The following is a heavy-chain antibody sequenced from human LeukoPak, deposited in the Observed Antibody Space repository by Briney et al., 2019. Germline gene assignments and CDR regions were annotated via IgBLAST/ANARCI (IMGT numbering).Heavy chain of an antibody. D-gene: IGHD3-10*01. CDR3: ASFAGGYYGSGSYYNSPNDY. J-gene: IGHJ4*02. Sequence: ASVKVSCKASGYTFTSHGISWVRQAPGQGLEWMGWISAYNGNTNYAQKLQGRVTTTTDTSTSTAYMELRGLRSDDTAVYYCASFAGGYYGSGSYYNSPNDYWGQGTLVTVSS. CDR2: ISAYNGNT. V-gene: IGHV1-18*01. CDR1: GYTFTSHG.